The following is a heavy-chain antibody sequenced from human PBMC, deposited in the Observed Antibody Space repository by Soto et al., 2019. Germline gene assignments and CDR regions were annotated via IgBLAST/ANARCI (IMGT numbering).Heavy chain of an antibody. CDR3: ARLWFGESMFDY. D-gene: IGHD3-10*01. J-gene: IGHJ4*02. Sequence: QVQLVQSGAEVKKPGASVKVSCKASGYTFTGYYIHWVRQAPGQGLEWMGWINPTGGGTDIAQKFRGRVILTRDTSISTAYMEMRRLNSDDTAVYYCARLWFGESMFDYWGQGSLVTVSS. CDR1: GYTFTGYY. V-gene: IGHV1-2*02. CDR2: INPTGGGT.